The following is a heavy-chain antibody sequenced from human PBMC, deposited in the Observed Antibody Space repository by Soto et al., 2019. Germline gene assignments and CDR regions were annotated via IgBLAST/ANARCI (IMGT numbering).Heavy chain of an antibody. Sequence: QVQLVQSAAEVKNPGASVKVSCKASGYTFTKYGIGWVRQAPGQGLEWMGWISGYNGNTNYAQNLQGRVTMTTDTSTSTGYMELRGLRSDDTAVYYCAREVASAGGEYDYWGQRTLVTVSS. CDR3: AREVASAGGEYDY. J-gene: IGHJ4*02. V-gene: IGHV1-18*01. CDR1: GYTFTKYG. CDR2: ISGYNGNT. D-gene: IGHD6-13*01.